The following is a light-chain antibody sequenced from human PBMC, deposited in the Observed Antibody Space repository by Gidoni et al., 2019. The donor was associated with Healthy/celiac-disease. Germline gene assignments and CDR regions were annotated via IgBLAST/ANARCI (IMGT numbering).Light chain of an antibody. CDR3: QQYNSYPRT. J-gene: IGKJ1*01. CDR2: KAS. CDR1: PSISSW. Sequence: DIQITQSPSTLSASVGDRVTITCRASPSISSWLAWYQQKPGKAPKLLIYKASNLESGVPSRLSGSASGRECTLTISSLQADDFAGYYCQQYNSYPRTFXQXTKVEIK. V-gene: IGKV1-5*03.